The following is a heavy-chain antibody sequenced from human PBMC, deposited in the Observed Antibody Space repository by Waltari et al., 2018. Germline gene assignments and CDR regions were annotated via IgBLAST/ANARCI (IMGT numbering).Heavy chain of an antibody. CDR2: SKNKADGGTT. CDR1: GFTFRNAW. Sequence: EVQLVESGGGLVKPGGSLRLSCGASGFTFRNAWMSWVRQAPGRGLEGVGRSKNKADGGTTDYATPVKGRFSISRDDSKSTLYLQMNTLKSEDTAVYYCTTDPVLTAFDYWGQGTLVTVSS. J-gene: IGHJ4*02. D-gene: IGHD2-15*01. V-gene: IGHV3-15*01. CDR3: TTDPVLTAFDY.